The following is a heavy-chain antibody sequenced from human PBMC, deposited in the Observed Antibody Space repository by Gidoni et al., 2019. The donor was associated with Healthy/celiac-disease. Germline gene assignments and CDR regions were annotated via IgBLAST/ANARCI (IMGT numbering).Heavy chain of an antibody. CDR2: INPNSGGT. V-gene: IGHV1-2*02. CDR3: ARERLEAMVRGSFDP. CDR1: GYTFTGYY. J-gene: IGHJ5*02. Sequence: QVQLVQSGAEVKKPGASVKVSCKASGYTFTGYYMHWGRQAPGQGLEWMGWINPNSGGTNYAQKFQGRVTMTRDTSISTAYMELSRLRSDDTAVYYCARERLEAMVRGSFDPWGQGTLVTVSS. D-gene: IGHD3-10*01.